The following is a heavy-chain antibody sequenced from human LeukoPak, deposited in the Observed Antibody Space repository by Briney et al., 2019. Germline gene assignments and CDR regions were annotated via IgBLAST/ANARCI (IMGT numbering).Heavy chain of an antibody. Sequence: KASETLSLTCTVSGGSISSYYCSWIRQPPGKGLEWIGYIYYSVSTNYNPSLKSRVTISADRSKNQFSLKLSSVTAADTAVYYCARDGGEAPDYWGQGTLVTVSS. V-gene: IGHV4-59*12. D-gene: IGHD3-16*01. J-gene: IGHJ4*02. CDR3: ARDGGEAPDY. CDR2: IYYSVST. CDR1: GGSISSYY.